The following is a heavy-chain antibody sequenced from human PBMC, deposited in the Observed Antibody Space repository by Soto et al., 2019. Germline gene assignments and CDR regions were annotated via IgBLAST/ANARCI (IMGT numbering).Heavy chain of an antibody. CDR2: INAGNGNT. CDR1: GYTFANYA. CDR3: AIDLSGCRLTNGHFGVDV. J-gene: IGHJ6*02. V-gene: IGHV1-3*01. D-gene: IGHD2-15*01. Sequence: QVRLVQSGTEVKKPGASVMVSFKATGYTFANYAIHWVRQAPGQEFKWMGWINAGNGNTRNSQKYQGRVTFTRDTSATTAHMEVGSLRFEDTAVYYCAIDLSGCRLTNGHFGVDVWGQGTTVIVSS.